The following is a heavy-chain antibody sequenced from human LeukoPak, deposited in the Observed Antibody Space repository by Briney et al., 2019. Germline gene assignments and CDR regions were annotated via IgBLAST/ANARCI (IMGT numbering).Heavy chain of an antibody. CDR2: IWYDGSQK. Sequence: PGGSLRLSCAASGFTFSSNGMHWVRQAPGKGLEWVATIWYDGSQKYYADSVKGRFTISRDNSKNTLYVQMNSLRADDTAVYYCARLVGARGGYFDYWGQGTLVTVSS. CDR3: ARLVGARGGYFDY. V-gene: IGHV3-33*01. CDR1: GFTFSSNG. D-gene: IGHD1-26*01. J-gene: IGHJ4*02.